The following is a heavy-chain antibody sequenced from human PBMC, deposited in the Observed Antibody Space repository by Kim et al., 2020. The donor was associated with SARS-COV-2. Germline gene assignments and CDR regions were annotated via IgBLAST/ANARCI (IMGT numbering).Heavy chain of an antibody. CDR2: IKQDGSEK. CDR1: GFTFSSYW. CDR3: ARVSILATPTGGYYFDY. Sequence: GGSLRLSCAASGFTFSSYWMSWVRQAPGKGLEWVANIKQDGSEKYYVDSVKGRFTISRDNAKNSLYLQMNSLRAEDTAVYYCARVSILATPTGGYYFDYWGQGTLVTVSS. J-gene: IGHJ4*02. V-gene: IGHV3-7*01. D-gene: IGHD1-26*01.